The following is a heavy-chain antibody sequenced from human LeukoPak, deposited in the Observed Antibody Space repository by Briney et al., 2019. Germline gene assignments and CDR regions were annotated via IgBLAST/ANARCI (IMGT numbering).Heavy chain of an antibody. Sequence: GGSLRLSCAASGFTFSSYGMSWVRQAPGKGLEWVAAISAGGDLTNYADSVKGRFTISRDSSKNMLYVQMNSLRAEDTAIYYCAKGLIPSATYFSYFDYWGQGTLVTVSS. D-gene: IGHD1-26*01. V-gene: IGHV3-23*01. CDR1: GFTFSSYG. J-gene: IGHJ4*02. CDR3: AKGLIPSATYFSYFDY. CDR2: ISAGGDLT.